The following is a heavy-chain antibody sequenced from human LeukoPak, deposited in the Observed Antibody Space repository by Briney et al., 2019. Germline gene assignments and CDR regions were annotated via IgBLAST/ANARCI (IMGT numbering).Heavy chain of an antibody. CDR1: GTAFRTYA. Sequence: GGSLRLSCSASGTAFRTYAMHWVRQPPGKGLYYVSAISINGGSTYYADSVRGRFTISRDNSKNTLYLQMSSLRVEDTAVYYCARGGSAYSSSWSTFDYWGQGTLVTVSS. CDR3: ARGGSAYSSSWSTFDY. D-gene: IGHD6-13*01. V-gene: IGHV3-64D*06. CDR2: ISINGGST. J-gene: IGHJ4*02.